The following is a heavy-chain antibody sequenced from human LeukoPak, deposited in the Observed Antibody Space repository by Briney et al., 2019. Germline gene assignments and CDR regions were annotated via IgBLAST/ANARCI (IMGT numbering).Heavy chain of an antibody. J-gene: IGHJ5*02. CDR1: GGSMSNYY. D-gene: IGHD2-2*01. CDR3: ARQSQGYCSSTSCHSWFDP. V-gene: IGHV4-59*08. CDR2: IYYSGST. Sequence: PSETLSLTCTVSGGSMSNYYWNWIRQPPGKGLEWIGYIYYSGSTNYNPSLRSRVTISLDTSKNQFSLKLSSVTAADTALYYCARQSQGYCSSTSCHSWFDPWGQGTLVTVSS.